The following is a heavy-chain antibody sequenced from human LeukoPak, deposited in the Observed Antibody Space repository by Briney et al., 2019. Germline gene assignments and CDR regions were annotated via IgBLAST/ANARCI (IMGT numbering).Heavy chain of an antibody. J-gene: IGHJ5*02. V-gene: IGHV1-69*04. CDR3: ARAVTTWFDP. CDR1: GGTLSSYA. D-gene: IGHD4-17*01. CDR2: IIPILGIA. Sequence: SVKVSCKASGGTLSSYAISWVRQAPGQGLEWMGRIIPILGIANYAQKFQGRVTITADKSTSTAYMELSSLRSEDTAVYYCARAVTTWFDPWGQGTLVTVSS.